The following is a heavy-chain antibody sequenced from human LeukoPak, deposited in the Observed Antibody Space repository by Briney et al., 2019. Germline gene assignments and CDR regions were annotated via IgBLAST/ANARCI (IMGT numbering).Heavy chain of an antibody. CDR3: AKSVYHSGNY. Sequence: LPGGSLRLSCAASGFTISTYGXXXXRQAPGKXLEWVXXISGGTTYYADSVKGRFTISXXXSKNTVSLQMNSLRAEDTAVYYCAKSVYHSGNYWGQGTLVTVSS. J-gene: IGHJ4*02. CDR1: GFTISTYG. V-gene: IGHV3-23*01. CDR2: ISGGTT. D-gene: IGHD3-10*01.